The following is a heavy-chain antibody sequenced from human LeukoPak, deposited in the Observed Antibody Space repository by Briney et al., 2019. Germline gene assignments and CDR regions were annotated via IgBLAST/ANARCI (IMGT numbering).Heavy chain of an antibody. Sequence: ASVKVSCKASGGTFSSYAISWVRQAPGQGLGWMGGIIPIFGTANYAQKFQGRVTITADDSTSTVYMELSSLRSEDTAVYYCARDQYDSSGYYFGAYRFDPWGQGTLVTVSS. J-gene: IGHJ5*02. V-gene: IGHV1-69*13. CDR1: GGTFSSYA. CDR3: ARDQYDSSGYYFGAYRFDP. D-gene: IGHD3-22*01. CDR2: IIPIFGTA.